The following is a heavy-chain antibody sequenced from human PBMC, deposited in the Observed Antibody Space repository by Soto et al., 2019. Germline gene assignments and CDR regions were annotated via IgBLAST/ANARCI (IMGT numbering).Heavy chain of an antibody. V-gene: IGHV3-11*01. Sequence: QVQLVESGGGLVKPGESLRISCAASGFTFSAYYMSWIRQAPWKGLEWISYISSSGSNMYYADSVKGRFTISRDNARNSLYLPMDSLRDDDTAVYHCARDPRSGSTDWGSYFDYWCQGILVTVSS. CDR1: GFTFSAYY. CDR2: ISSSGSNM. CDR3: ARDPRSGSTDWGSYFDY. J-gene: IGHJ4*02. D-gene: IGHD3-9*01.